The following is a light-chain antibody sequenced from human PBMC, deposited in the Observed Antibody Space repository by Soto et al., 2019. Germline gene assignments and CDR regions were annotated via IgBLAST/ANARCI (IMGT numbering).Light chain of an antibody. Sequence: DIQMTQSPSSLSASVGDRVTITCRASQGIKNNLGWFHQKPGKAPKRLIFATSTLQSGVPSRFSGSGSGTEFTLTISSLQSEDFAVYYCQQYNNWPQTFGQGTKVDIK. CDR3: QQYNNWPQT. CDR1: QGIKNN. CDR2: ATS. V-gene: IGKV1-17*01. J-gene: IGKJ1*01.